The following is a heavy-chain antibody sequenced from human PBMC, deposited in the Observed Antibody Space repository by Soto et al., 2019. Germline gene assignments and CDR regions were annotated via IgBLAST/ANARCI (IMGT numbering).Heavy chain of an antibody. V-gene: IGHV3-21*01. CDR3: ARDHGYSSSWYDYYYYGMDV. J-gene: IGHJ6*02. D-gene: IGHD6-13*01. Sequence: GGSLRLSCAASGFTFGSYSMNWVRQAPGKGLEWVSSISSSSSYIYYADSVKGRFTISRDNAKNSLYLQMNSLRAEDTAVYYCARDHGYSSSWYDYYYYGMDVWGQGTTVT. CDR2: ISSSSSYI. CDR1: GFTFGSYS.